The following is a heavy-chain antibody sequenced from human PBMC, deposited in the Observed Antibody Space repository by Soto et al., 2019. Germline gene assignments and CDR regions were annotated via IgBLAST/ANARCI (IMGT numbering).Heavy chain of an antibody. CDR3: ARGPTHYYYYYMDV. CDR2: INHSGST. J-gene: IGHJ6*03. CDR1: GGSFSGYY. Sequence: SETLSLTCAVYGGSFSGYYWSWIRQPPGKGLEWIGEINHSGSTNYNPSLKSRVTISVDTSKNQFSLKLSSVTAADTAVYYCARGPTHYYYYYMDVWGKGTTVTVSS. V-gene: IGHV4-34*01.